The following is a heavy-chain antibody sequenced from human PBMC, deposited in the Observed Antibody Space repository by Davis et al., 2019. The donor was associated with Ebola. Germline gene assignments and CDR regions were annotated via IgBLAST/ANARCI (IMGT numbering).Heavy chain of an antibody. J-gene: IGHJ3*02. D-gene: IGHD3-10*02. CDR1: GFTFSSYW. V-gene: IGHV3-74*01. CDR2: INNDGTGT. CDR3: ARGKDYVI. Sequence: GESLKISCAASGFTFSSYWMHWVRQAPGKGLVWVSRINNDGTGTNYADYVKGRFTISRDNAKNTLYLQMNSLRAEDTAVYYCARGKDYVIWGQGTMVTVSS.